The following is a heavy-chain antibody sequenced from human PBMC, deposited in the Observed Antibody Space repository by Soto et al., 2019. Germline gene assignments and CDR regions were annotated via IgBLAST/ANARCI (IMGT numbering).Heavy chain of an antibody. V-gene: IGHV4-59*01. CDR1: GGSLSSYY. CDR2: VYHTGST. Sequence: SETLSLTCSVSGGSLSSYYWSWFRQPPGKGLEWIGYVYHTGSTNYSPSLKSRVTMSVDTSKNHFSLRLRSGTAADTAVYYCARTQLGSFENWGKGTMVTVTS. D-gene: IGHD3-16*01. CDR3: ARTQLGSFEN. J-gene: IGHJ3*02.